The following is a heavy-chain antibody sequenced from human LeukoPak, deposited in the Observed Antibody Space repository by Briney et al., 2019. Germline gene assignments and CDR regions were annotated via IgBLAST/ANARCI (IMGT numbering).Heavy chain of an antibody. D-gene: IGHD1-1*01. J-gene: IGHJ3*02. CDR2: TSSSGTTK. CDR1: GFTFSTYE. CDR3: AREGTSNGFDI. Sequence: GGSLRLSCAASGFTFSTYEMNWVRQAPAEGLEWVSWTSSSGTTKYYADSVKGRFTISRDNAKNSLYLQMNSLRAEDTAVYYCAREGTSNGFDIWGQGIMVTVSP. V-gene: IGHV3-48*03.